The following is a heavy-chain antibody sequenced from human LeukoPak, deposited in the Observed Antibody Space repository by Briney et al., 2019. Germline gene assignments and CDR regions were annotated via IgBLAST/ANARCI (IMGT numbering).Heavy chain of an antibody. D-gene: IGHD3-10*01. CDR3: ARPRMRITMVRGVMRGMDV. CDR1: GGSFSGYY. CDR2: INHSGST. J-gene: IGHJ6*02. Sequence: SETLSLTCAVYGGSFSGYYCSWIRQPPGKGLEWIGEINHSGSTNYNPSLKSRVTISVDTSKNQFSLKLSSVTAADTAVYYCARPRMRITMVRGVMRGMDVWGQGTTVTVSS. V-gene: IGHV4-34*01.